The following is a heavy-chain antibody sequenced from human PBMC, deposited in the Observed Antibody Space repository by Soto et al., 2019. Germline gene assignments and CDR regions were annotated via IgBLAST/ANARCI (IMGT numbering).Heavy chain of an antibody. D-gene: IGHD3-10*01. CDR1: GGTLSDHG. CDR3: ARGVYGPGNYYTGPSAFDI. J-gene: IGHJ3*02. CDR2: TIPVFNTA. Sequence: QVQLEQSGAEVKKPGSSVKVSCKASGGTLSDHGVAWLRQAPGQGLEWMGGTIPVFNTAKYAQKFQGRVTVTADKFTNIAYMELSSLRSEDTAFYFCARGVYGPGNYYTGPSAFDIWGQGTMVIASS. V-gene: IGHV1-69*06.